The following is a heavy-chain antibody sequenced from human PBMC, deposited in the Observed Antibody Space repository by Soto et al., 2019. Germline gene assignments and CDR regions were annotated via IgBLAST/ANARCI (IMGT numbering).Heavy chain of an antibody. D-gene: IGHD4-17*01. J-gene: IGHJ4*02. Sequence: EVQLLESGGGLVQTGGSLRLSCAAPGFTFSSYAMSWVRQAPGKGLEWVSAISGSGGSTYYADSVKGRFTISRDNSKNTLYLQMNSLRAEDTAVYYCATSHDYGDYSYYFDYWGQGTLVTVSS. CDR1: GFTFSSYA. CDR3: ATSHDYGDYSYYFDY. V-gene: IGHV3-23*01. CDR2: ISGSGGST.